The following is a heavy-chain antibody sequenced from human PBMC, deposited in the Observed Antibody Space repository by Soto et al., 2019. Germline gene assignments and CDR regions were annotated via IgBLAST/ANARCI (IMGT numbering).Heavy chain of an antibody. Sequence: PSETLSLTCTVSGGSISSSSYYWGWIRHPPGKGLEWIGSIYYSGSTYYNPSLKSRVTISVDTSKNQFSLKLSSVTAADTAVYYCARLTGHSGSYLYYWGQGTLVTVSS. CDR1: GGSISSSSYY. CDR3: ARLTGHSGSYLYY. V-gene: IGHV4-39*01. D-gene: IGHD1-26*01. CDR2: IYYSGST. J-gene: IGHJ4*02.